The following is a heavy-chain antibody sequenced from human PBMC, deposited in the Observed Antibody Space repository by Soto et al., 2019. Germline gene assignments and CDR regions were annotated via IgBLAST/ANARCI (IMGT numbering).Heavy chain of an antibody. V-gene: IGHV4-31*03. J-gene: IGHJ6*03. CDR1: GGSISGGPYY. Sequence: QVQLQESGPGLVKPSQTLSLTCTVSGGSISGGPYYWTRIRQHPGSGLEWIGYIYYTGSTYYNPSLKSRVSMSVDTSNNQLSLKLSSVTAADTAVYFCARVSGIVVVPTAKDPHYYYMDVWGKGTTVTVSS. CDR3: ARVSGIVVVPTAKDPHYYYMDV. D-gene: IGHD2-2*01. CDR2: IYYTGST.